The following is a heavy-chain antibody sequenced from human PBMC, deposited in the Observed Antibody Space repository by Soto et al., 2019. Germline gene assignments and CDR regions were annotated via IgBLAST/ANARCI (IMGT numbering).Heavy chain of an antibody. V-gene: IGHV3-23*01. D-gene: IGHD3-10*01. J-gene: IGHJ4*02. Sequence: GGSLRLSCAASGFTFSSYAMSWVRQAPGKGLEWVSAISGSGGSTYYADSVKGRFTISRDNSKNTVYLQMNSLRAEDTAIYYCAKGGSGSYYFLYHNYWGPGTLVTVSS. CDR1: GFTFSSYA. CDR3: AKGGSGSYYFLYHNY. CDR2: ISGSGGST.